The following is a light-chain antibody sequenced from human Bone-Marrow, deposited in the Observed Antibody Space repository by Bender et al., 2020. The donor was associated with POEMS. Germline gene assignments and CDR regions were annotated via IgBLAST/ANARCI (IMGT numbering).Light chain of an antibody. CDR1: SSDVGFHNL. Sequence: QSALTQPPSAAGSPGQAVTISCTGTSSDVGFHNLVSWFQQHPGKAPKLIIYEGSKRPSGVSNRFSGSKSGNTASLTISGLQAEDETDYYCCSYAGLNTWVFGGGTKLTVL. CDR3: CSYAGLNTWV. J-gene: IGLJ3*02. V-gene: IGLV2-23*01. CDR2: EGS.